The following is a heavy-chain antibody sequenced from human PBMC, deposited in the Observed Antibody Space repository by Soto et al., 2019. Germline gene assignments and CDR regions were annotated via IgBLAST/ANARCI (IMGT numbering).Heavy chain of an antibody. CDR3: ANDLRTTISDYGMDV. Sequence: QVQLVESGGGLVQPGGSLRLTCVASGFTFGSHGMHWVRQAPGKGLEWVAVISYDETNEHYVDSVKGRFTISRDNSKSIIYLQMNRLRPEDTAVYKCANDLRTTISDYGMDVWGQGTTVNVSS. J-gene: IGHJ6*02. CDR1: GFTFGSHG. V-gene: IGHV3-30*18. CDR2: ISYDETNE.